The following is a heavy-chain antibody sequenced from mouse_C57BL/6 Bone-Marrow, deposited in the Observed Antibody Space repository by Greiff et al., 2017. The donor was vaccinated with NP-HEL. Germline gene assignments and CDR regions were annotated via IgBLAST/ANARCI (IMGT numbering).Heavy chain of an antibody. V-gene: IGHV6-6*01. CDR2: IRNKANNHAT. CDR1: GFTFSDAW. D-gene: IGHD1-1*02. Sequence: EVHLVESGGGLVQPGGSMKLSCAASGFTFSDAWMDWVRQSPEKGLEWVAEIRNKANNHATYYAESVKGRFTISRDDSKSSVYLQMNSLRAEDTGIYYCTTDGRGGNFDYWGQGTTLTVSS. J-gene: IGHJ2*01. CDR3: TTDGRGGNFDY.